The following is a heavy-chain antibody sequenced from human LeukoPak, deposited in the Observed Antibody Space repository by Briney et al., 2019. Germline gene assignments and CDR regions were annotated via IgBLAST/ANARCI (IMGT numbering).Heavy chain of an antibody. Sequence: GGSLRLSCAASGFTFSNYWMHLVRPAPGEGLGVVSRINSDGIRTNYADSVKGRFTISRDNAENTLYLQMNSLRAEDTAVYYCARGGYGAYYFDLWGRGTLVTVSS. CDR2: INSDGIRT. D-gene: IGHD4-17*01. J-gene: IGHJ2*01. CDR3: ARGGYGAYYFDL. CDR1: GFTFSNYW. V-gene: IGHV3-74*01.